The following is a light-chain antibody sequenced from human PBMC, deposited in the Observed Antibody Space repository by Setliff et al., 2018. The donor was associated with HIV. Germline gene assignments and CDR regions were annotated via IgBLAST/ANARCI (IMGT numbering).Light chain of an antibody. CDR2: DVT. CDR1: SSDVGAYNY. Sequence: QSVLTQPRSVSGSPGQSVTFSCTGSSSDVGAYNYVSWYQQRPGKAPKLVIFDVTKRPSGVPDRFSGSKSGDTASLTISGLQSEDEADYYCCSYAGTYSYVFGSGTKVTV. J-gene: IGLJ1*01. CDR3: CSYAGTYSYV. V-gene: IGLV2-11*01.